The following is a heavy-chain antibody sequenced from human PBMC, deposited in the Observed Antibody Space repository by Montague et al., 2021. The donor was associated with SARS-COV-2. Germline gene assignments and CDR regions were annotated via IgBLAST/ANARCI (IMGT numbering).Heavy chain of an antibody. CDR2: IWYDGSNK. J-gene: IGHJ6*02. CDR1: GFTFSSYG. D-gene: IGHD2-15*01. Sequence: SLRLSCAASGFTFSSYGMHWVRQAPGKGLEWVAVIWYDGSNKYYADSVKGRFTISRDNSKNTLILQMNSLRAEDTAVYYCARGGGYYSYGMDVWGQGTTVTVSS. CDR3: ARGGGYYSYGMDV. V-gene: IGHV3-33*01.